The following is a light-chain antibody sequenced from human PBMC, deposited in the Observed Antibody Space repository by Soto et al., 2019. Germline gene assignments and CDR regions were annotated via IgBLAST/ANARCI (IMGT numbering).Light chain of an antibody. CDR1: QSVSSN. Sequence: EIVMTQSPATLSVSPGERATLSCRASQSVSSNLAWYQQKPGQAPRLLTYGASTRATGIPARFSGSGSGTEFTLTISSLQSEDFAVYYCQHYNNWPPVYTFGQGTKLEIK. J-gene: IGKJ2*01. V-gene: IGKV3-15*01. CDR3: QHYNNWPPVYT. CDR2: GAS.